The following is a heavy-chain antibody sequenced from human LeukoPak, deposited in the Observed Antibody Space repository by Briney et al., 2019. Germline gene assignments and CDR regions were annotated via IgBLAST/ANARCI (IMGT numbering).Heavy chain of an antibody. CDR1: GGSISSYY. V-gene: IGHV4-59*08. CDR2: IYYSGST. Sequence: SETLSLTCTVSGGSISSYYWSWIRQPPGKGLEWIGYIYYSGSTNYNPSLKSRVTISVDTSKNQFSLELSSVTAADTAVYYCASRDPAGAFDIWGQGTMVTVSS. CDR3: ASRDPAGAFDI. J-gene: IGHJ3*02.